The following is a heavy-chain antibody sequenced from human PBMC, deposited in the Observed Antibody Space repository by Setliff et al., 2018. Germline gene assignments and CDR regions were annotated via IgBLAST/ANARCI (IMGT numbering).Heavy chain of an antibody. D-gene: IGHD3-22*01. CDR3: ARINFYVSSGYYYAPDY. CDR2: IIPLLETA. V-gene: IGHV1-69*05. J-gene: IGHJ4*02. Sequence: GASVKVSCKASGDTFSTYALSWVRQAPGQGLEWMGGIIPLLETAKYAQKFLGRVTVTTDTSTGTAYMELGSLTSDDTAIYYCARINFYVSSGYYYAPDYWGPGTLVTVSS. CDR1: GDTFSTYA.